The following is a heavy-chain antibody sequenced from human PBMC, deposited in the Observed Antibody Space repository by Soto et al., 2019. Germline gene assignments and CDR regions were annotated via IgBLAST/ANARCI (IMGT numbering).Heavy chain of an antibody. CDR1: GFTFSSYD. V-gene: IGHV3-30*18. CDR3: AKLIYPLNSSGLDV. CDR2: ISYEGLNT. D-gene: IGHD1-1*01. Sequence: QVQLVQSGGGVVQPGRSLSLSCATSGFTFSSYDMQWVRHAPGKGLEWVALISYEGLNTYYADSVRGRFIISRDNSKNILYLQMHSLRPDDTAAYYCAKLIYPLNSSGLDVWGQGATVIVSS. J-gene: IGHJ6*02.